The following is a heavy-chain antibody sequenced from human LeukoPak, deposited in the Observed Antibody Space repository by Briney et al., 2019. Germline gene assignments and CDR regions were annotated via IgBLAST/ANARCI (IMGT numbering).Heavy chain of an antibody. J-gene: IGHJ4*02. Sequence: SVKISCKASGGTFTSYAISWVRQAPGQGLEWMGGIIPIFGTANYAQKFHGRVTITADESTSTAYMELSSLRSGDTAVYYCARDKAAVYFDYWGQGTLVTVSS. CDR2: IIPIFGTA. CDR1: GGTFTSYA. D-gene: IGHD6-13*01. V-gene: IGHV1-69*13. CDR3: ARDKAAVYFDY.